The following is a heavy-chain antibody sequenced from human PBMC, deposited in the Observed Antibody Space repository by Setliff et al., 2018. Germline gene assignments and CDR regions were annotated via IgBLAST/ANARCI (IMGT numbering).Heavy chain of an antibody. J-gene: IGHJ5*02. CDR3: ARAHTWSLPNDNSGYPGWFDP. CDR1: GFSISSGYY. Sequence: SETLSLTCAVSGFSISSGYYWGWIRQPPGKGLEWIVNIHHSGKAYYNPSLKSRVTMSVDTSKNHVSLKLSSVTAADTAVYYCARAHTWSLPNDNSGYPGWFDPWGQGTLVTLSS. CDR2: IHHSGKA. D-gene: IGHD3-22*01. V-gene: IGHV4-38-2*01.